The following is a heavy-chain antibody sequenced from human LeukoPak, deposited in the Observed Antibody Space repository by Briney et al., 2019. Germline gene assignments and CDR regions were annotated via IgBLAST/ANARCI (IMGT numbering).Heavy chain of an antibody. CDR2: INHSGST. CDR1: GGSFTNHY. Sequence: SETLSLTCAVYGGSFTNHYWSWIRQPPGKGQEWIREINHSGSTNYNPSLKSRVSISVDTSKNQFFLILSSVTAADTAVYYCAREYSTSSTAFDIWGQGTMVTVSS. J-gene: IGHJ3*02. D-gene: IGHD6-6*01. V-gene: IGHV4-34*01. CDR3: AREYSTSSTAFDI.